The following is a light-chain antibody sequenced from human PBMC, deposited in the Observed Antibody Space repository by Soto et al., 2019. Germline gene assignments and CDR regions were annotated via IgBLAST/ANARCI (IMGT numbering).Light chain of an antibody. V-gene: IGKV1-5*01. J-gene: IGKJ1*01. CDR2: DAS. Sequence: DIQMTQSPSTLSASVGDRVTITCRASQSISSWLAWYQQKPGKAPKLLIYDASSLESGVPSRFSGSGSGTEFTLTICSLQPDDFAPYYCQEYNSYSWTFGQGTKV. CDR3: QEYNSYSWT. CDR1: QSISSW.